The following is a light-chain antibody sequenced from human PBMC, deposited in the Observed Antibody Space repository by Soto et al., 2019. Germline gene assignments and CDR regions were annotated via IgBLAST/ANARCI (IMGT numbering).Light chain of an antibody. CDR1: SSDVGDYNY. CDR3: SSYTSNSIVV. Sequence: QSVLTQPASVSGSPGQSITISCTGTSSDVGDYNYVSWYQQHPGKAPKLMIYEVSNRPSGVSNRFSGSKSGNTASLTISGLQAEDEADYYCSSYTSNSIVVFGGGTKLTVL. V-gene: IGLV2-14*01. CDR2: EVS. J-gene: IGLJ2*01.